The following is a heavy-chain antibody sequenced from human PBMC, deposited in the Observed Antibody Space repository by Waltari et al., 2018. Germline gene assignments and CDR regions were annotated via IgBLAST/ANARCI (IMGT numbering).Heavy chain of an antibody. D-gene: IGHD3-9*01. CDR2: IIPILGIA. J-gene: IGHJ6*04. CDR1: GGTFSSYA. Sequence: QVQLVQSGAEVKKPGSSVKVSCKASGGTFSSYAISWVRQAPGQGLEWMGGIIPILGIANYAQKFQGRVTITADKSTSTAYMELSSLRSEDTAVYYCASRRTYFDWLAPRRDVWGKGTTVTVSS. CDR3: ASRRTYFDWLAPRRDV. V-gene: IGHV1-69*10.